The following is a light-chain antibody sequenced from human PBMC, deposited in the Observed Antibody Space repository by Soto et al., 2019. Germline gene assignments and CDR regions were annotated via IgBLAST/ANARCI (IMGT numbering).Light chain of an antibody. J-gene: IGLJ1*01. CDR2: EVT. CDR3: SSYTSSSTQF. V-gene: IGLV2-14*01. Sequence: QSALTQPASVSGSPGQSITISCTGTGSDVGGYDYVSWYQHHPGKAPKLMIYEVTNRPSGVSNRFSGSKSGNTASLTISGVQAEDEGDYYCSSYTSSSTQFFGTGTKLTVL. CDR1: GSDVGGYDY.